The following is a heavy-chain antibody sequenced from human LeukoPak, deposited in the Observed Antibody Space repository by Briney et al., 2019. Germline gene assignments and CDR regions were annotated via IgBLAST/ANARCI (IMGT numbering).Heavy chain of an antibody. CDR1: GGSISSSGYS. Sequence: SQTLSLTCAVSGGSISSSGYSWSWIRQPPGTGLEWNGYIHHTGSTYYNPSLKSRVTISVDRSKNQFSLKLSSVTAADTAMYFCARTPTYCGGDCYYFDPWGQGTLVTVSS. J-gene: IGHJ5*02. D-gene: IGHD2-21*02. V-gene: IGHV4-30-2*01. CDR3: ARTPTYCGGDCYYFDP. CDR2: IHHTGST.